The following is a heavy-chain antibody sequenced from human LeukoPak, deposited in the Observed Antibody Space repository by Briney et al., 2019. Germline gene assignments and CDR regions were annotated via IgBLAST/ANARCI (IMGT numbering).Heavy chain of an antibody. J-gene: IGHJ4*02. CDR3: ARHYCSGGNCYGLGY. V-gene: IGHV4-39*01. Sequence: PSETLSLTCSVSGGSISSSDYQWSWIRQPPGKGLEWIGTILYSGSTSYNPSVESRVTISADVSENQFSLRLSSVTAADTAVYYCARHYCSGGNCYGLGYWGQGTLVTVSS. CDR2: ILYSGST. CDR1: GGSISSSDYQ. D-gene: IGHD2-15*01.